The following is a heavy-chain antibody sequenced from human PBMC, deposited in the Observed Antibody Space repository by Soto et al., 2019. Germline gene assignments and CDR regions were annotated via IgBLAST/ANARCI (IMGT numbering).Heavy chain of an antibody. CDR1: GYTLTGLS. Sequence: ASVKVSCKVSGYTLTGLSMHWVRQAPGKGLEWMGGFDPEDGETIYAQKFQGRVTMTEDTSTDTAYMERSSLRSEDTAVYYCAAYYYGSGSYGNWFDPWGQGTLVTVSS. D-gene: IGHD3-10*01. V-gene: IGHV1-24*01. CDR3: AAYYYGSGSYGNWFDP. J-gene: IGHJ5*02. CDR2: FDPEDGET.